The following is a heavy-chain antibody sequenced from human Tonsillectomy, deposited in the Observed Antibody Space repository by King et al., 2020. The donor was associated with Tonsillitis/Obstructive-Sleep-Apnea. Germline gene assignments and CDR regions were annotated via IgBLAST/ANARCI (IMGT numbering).Heavy chain of an antibody. V-gene: IGHV4-34*01. J-gene: IGHJ6*03. Sequence: VQLQQWGAGLLKPSETLSLTCAVYGGSFSDYYWSWIRQPPGKGLEWIGEINHSGSTNYNPSLKSRVTISVDTSKNQFSLKLGSVTAADTAVYYCAAAVFGVVFNYYYYYMDVWGKGTTVTVSS. CDR2: INHSGST. D-gene: IGHD3-3*01. CDR1: GGSFSDYY. CDR3: AAAVFGVVFNYYYYYMDV.